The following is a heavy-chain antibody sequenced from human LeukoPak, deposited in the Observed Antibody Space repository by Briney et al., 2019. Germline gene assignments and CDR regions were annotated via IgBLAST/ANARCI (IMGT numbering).Heavy chain of an antibody. CDR3: AKERLAGGYYSSYYYGMDV. CDR1: GFTFSSYG. D-gene: IGHD3-10*01. Sequence: GGSLRLSCVVSGFTFSSYGMHWVRQAPGKGLEWVAVISYDGSNKYYADSVKGRFTISRDNSKNTLYLQMNSLRAEDTAVYYCAKERLAGGYYSSYYYGMDVWGQGTTVTVSS. V-gene: IGHV3-30*18. J-gene: IGHJ6*02. CDR2: ISYDGSNK.